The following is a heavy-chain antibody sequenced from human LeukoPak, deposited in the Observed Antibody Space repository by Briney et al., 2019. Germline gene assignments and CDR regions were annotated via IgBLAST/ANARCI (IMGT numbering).Heavy chain of an antibody. V-gene: IGHV3-23*01. CDR3: AKGAYDYIEMGYFDY. CDR2: IIASSGST. Sequence: GGSLRLSCAASGFSLSNSAMSSVRQAPGKGLEWVSLIIASSGSTFYADSVKGRFTISRDNSKNTLYLQMNSLRAEDTAVYYCAKGAYDYIEMGYFDYWGQGTLVTVSS. D-gene: IGHD5-12*01. J-gene: IGHJ4*02. CDR1: GFSLSNSA.